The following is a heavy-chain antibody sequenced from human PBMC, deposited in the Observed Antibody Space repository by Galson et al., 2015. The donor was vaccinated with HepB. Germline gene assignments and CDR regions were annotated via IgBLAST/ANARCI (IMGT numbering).Heavy chain of an antibody. CDR2: ISYDGSKK. V-gene: IGHV3-30*04. CDR1: GFTFSSYA. Sequence: SLRLSCAASGFTFSSYAMHWVRQAPGKGLEWVAVISYDGSKKYYADSVKGRFTISRDNSKNTLYLQMNSLRAEDTAVYYCARGNDILTGYLDWYFGLWGRGTLVTVSS. D-gene: IGHD3-9*01. J-gene: IGHJ2*01. CDR3: ARGNDILTGYLDWYFGL.